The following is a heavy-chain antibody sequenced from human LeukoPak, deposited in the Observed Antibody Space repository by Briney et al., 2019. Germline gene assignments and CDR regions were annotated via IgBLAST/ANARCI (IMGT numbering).Heavy chain of an antibody. CDR3: AKDRNYYGSGSYYNVDY. V-gene: IGHV3-23*01. J-gene: IGHJ4*02. CDR2: ISGSGGST. D-gene: IGHD3-10*01. CDR1: GFTFSSYA. Sequence: GGSLRLSCAASGFTFSSYAMSWVRQAPGKGLEWVSAISGSGGSTYYADSVKGRFTISRDNSKNTLYLQMNSLRAEDTAVYYCAKDRNYYGSGSYYNVDYWGQGTLVTVSS.